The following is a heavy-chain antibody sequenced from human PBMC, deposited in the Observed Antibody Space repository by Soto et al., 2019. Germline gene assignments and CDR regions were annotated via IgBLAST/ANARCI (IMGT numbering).Heavy chain of an antibody. CDR3: AKVVGDGNDYYDF. D-gene: IGHD3-22*01. V-gene: IGHV3-23*01. J-gene: IGHJ4*02. CDR2: ISGNGGST. Sequence: EVQLLESGGGLVQPGGSLRLSCAASGFTFSSCAMGWVRQAHGKGLEWVSGISGNGGSTYNAASVKGRFTISRDTSKNSLYLQMDSLGAEATAIYYGAKVVGDGNDYYDFWGQGTLFTVSS. CDR1: GFTFSSCA.